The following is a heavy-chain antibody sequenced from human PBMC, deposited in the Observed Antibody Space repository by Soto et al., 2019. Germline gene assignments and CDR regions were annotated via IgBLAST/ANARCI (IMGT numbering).Heavy chain of an antibody. CDR2: IDPSDSYT. V-gene: IGHV5-10-1*01. Sequence: GESLKLSCTGSGYSFTSYWIGWVRQMPGKGLEWMGRIDPSDSYTNYSPSFQGHVTISADKSISTAYLQWSSLKASDTAMYYCARQGSFAMSDYWGQGTLVTVSS. J-gene: IGHJ4*02. D-gene: IGHD2-2*01. CDR1: GYSFTSYW. CDR3: ARQGSFAMSDY.